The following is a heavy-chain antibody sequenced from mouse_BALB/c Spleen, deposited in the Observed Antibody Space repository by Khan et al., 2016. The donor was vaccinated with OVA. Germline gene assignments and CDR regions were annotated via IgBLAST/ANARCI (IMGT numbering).Heavy chain of an antibody. CDR1: GYTFTDYN. CDR3: ARRLYYGYYDAMDY. V-gene: IGHV1S29*02. D-gene: IGHD1-2*01. J-gene: IGHJ4*01. Sequence: EVQLQQSGPELVKPGASVKISCKASGYTFTDYNMHWVKQSHGKSLEWIGYIYPYNGGTGYNQKLKSKATLTVDNYSSTAYMELRSLTSEDSAVYYCARRLYYGYYDAMDYWGQGTSVTVSS. CDR2: IYPYNGGT.